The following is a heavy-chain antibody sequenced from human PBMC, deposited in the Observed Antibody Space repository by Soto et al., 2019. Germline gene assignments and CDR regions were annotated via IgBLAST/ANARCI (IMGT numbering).Heavy chain of an antibody. CDR1: GFTFSSYG. V-gene: IGHV3-30*18. Sequence: QVQLVESGGGVVQPGRSLGLSCAASGFTFSSYGMHWVRQAPGKGLEWVAVISYDGRNKYYADSVKGRFTISRDNSKNTLYLQMNSLRAEDTAVYYCAKMGGMTTVIYWGQGTLVTVSS. CDR2: ISYDGRNK. D-gene: IGHD4-17*01. J-gene: IGHJ4*02. CDR3: AKMGGMTTVIY.